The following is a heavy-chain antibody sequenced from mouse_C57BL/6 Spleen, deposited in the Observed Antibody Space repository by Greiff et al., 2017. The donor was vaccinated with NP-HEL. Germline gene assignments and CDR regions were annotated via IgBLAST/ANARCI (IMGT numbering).Heavy chain of an antibody. CDR3: ARRGGRYAMDY. V-gene: IGHV5-6*02. Sequence: EVKLEESGGDLVKPGGSLKLSCAASGFTFSSYGMSWVRQTPDKRLEWVATISSGGSYTYYPDSVKGRFTISRDNAKNTLYLQMSSLKSEDTAMYYCARRGGRYAMDYWGQGTSVTVSS. J-gene: IGHJ4*01. CDR2: ISSGGSYT. CDR1: GFTFSSYG.